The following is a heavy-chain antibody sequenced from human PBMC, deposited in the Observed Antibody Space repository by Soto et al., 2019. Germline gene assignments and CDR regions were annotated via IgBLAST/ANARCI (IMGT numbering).Heavy chain of an antibody. CDR2: IYHGGTT. J-gene: IGHJ4*02. CDR1: GDSLSGGTKY. D-gene: IGHD3-3*01. Sequence: SETLSLTCTVSGDSLSGGTKYWNWVRQPPGKDLEWIGYIYHGGTTKYNLSLKSRVTISQDTSKNQFSLEIHSVVPSDTAVYYCARVVRFFGGHAGYWGQGTLVTVSS. V-gene: IGHV4-61*01. CDR3: ARVVRFFGGHAGY.